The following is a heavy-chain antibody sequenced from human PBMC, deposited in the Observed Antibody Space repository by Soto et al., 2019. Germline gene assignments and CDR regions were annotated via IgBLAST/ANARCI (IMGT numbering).Heavy chain of an antibody. V-gene: IGHV6-1*01. CDR3: ARVQHPAYFDY. Sequence: LPITRARSRGSSSNNIAALTRGTPSPSRGLEWLGRTYYRSKWYNDYAVSVKSRITINPDTSKNQFSLQLHSVTPEDTAVYYCARVQHPAYFDYWGQGTPVTVSS. CDR2: TYYRSKWYN. J-gene: IGHJ4*02. CDR1: RGSSSNNIAA.